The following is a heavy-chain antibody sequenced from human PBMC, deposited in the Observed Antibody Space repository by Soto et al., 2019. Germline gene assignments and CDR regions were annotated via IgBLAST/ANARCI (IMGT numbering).Heavy chain of an antibody. J-gene: IGHJ6*03. D-gene: IGHD3-10*01. CDR3: AREGELLPYYYYYYMEV. CDR1: GFTFSSYG. CDR2: IWYDGSNK. Sequence: GGSLRLSCAASGFTFSSYGMHWVRQAPGKGLEWVAVIWYDGSNKYYADSVKGRFTISRDNSKNTLYLQMNSLRAEDTAVYYCAREGELLPYYYYYYMEVWGKGTTVTVSS. V-gene: IGHV3-33*01.